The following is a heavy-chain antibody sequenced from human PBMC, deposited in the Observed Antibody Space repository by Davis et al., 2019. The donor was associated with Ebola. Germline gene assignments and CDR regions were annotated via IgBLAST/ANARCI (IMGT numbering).Heavy chain of an antibody. CDR1: GESFSGYY. Sequence: MPSETLSLTCAVYGESFSGYYWSWIRQSPEKGLEWIGEVNDGGGGTYNPSLKSRVTITVDPSKNQFSLRLTSVTAADTAVYHCARETRYCSGDRCTHLYGMGVWGQGTTVTVSS. V-gene: IGHV4-34*01. CDR3: ARETRYCSGDRCTHLYGMGV. CDR2: VNDGGGG. D-gene: IGHD2-15*01. J-gene: IGHJ6*02.